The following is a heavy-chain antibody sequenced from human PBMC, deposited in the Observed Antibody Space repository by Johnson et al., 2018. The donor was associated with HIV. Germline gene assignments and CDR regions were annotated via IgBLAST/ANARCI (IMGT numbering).Heavy chain of an antibody. D-gene: IGHD1-26*01. CDR3: AKLRVGATPPSTSLDVFDI. CDR1: GFTFSSYG. V-gene: IGHV3-30*02. Sequence: VQLVESGGGVVQPGGSLRLSCAASGFTFSSYGMHWVRQAPGKGLEWVAFIRYDGSSKYYVDSVKGRFTISRDNSKKPVYLQMNSLRPEDTAVYYCAKLRVGATPPSTSLDVFDIWGQGTMVTVSS. J-gene: IGHJ3*02. CDR2: IRYDGSSK.